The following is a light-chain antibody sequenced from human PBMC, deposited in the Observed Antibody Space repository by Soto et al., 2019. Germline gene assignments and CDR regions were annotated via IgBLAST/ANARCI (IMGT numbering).Light chain of an antibody. J-gene: IGLJ3*02. CDR2: GNS. Sequence: QSVLTQPPSVPGAPGQRVTISCTGSSSNIGAGYDVHWYQQLPGTAPKLLIYGNSNRPSGVPDRFSGSKSGTSASLAITGLQAEDEADCYCQSYDSSLSALFGGGTKLTVL. CDR1: SSNIGAGYD. V-gene: IGLV1-40*01. CDR3: QSYDSSLSAL.